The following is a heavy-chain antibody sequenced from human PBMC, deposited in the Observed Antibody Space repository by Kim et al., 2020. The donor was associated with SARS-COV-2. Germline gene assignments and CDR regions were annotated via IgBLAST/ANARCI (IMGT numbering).Heavy chain of an antibody. CDR2: IYPGDSDT. V-gene: IGHV5-51*01. CDR3: ARYYYDSSGTKNWFDP. D-gene: IGHD3-22*01. CDR1: GYSFTSYW. Sequence: GESLKISCKGSGYSFTSYWIGWVRQMPGKGLEWMGIIYPGDSDTRYSPSFQGQVTISADKSISTAYLQWSSLKASDTAMYYCARYYYDSSGTKNWFDPWGQGTLVTVSS. J-gene: IGHJ5*02.